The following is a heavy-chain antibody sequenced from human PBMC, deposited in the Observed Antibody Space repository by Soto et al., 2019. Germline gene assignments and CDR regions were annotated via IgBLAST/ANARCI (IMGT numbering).Heavy chain of an antibody. Sequence: PGGSRRLSCAASGCMFSSYGIHWVRQAPGKGLDWVAAVSYDGNDKYYADSVKGRFTISRDNSKNTLYLQMSSLRAEDTAVYYCAKDIEYYDSSGSYDYWGQGTLVTVSS. CDR3: AKDIEYYDSSGSYDY. CDR2: VSYDGNDK. V-gene: IGHV3-30*18. J-gene: IGHJ4*02. CDR1: GCMFSSYG. D-gene: IGHD3-22*01.